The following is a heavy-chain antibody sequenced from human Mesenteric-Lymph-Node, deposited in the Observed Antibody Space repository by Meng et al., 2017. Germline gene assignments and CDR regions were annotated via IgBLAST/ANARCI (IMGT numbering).Heavy chain of an antibody. D-gene: IGHD6-13*01. CDR3: AREEGPSSSWYVDY. V-gene: IGHV1-2*06. Sequence: QVQLVQSGAEVKKPGAPVKVSCKASGYTFTGYYMHWVRQAPGQGLEWMGRINPNSGGTNYAQKFQGRVTMTRDTSISTAYMELSRLRSDDTAVYYCAREEGPSSSWYVDYWGQGTLVTVSS. CDR2: INPNSGGT. J-gene: IGHJ4*02. CDR1: GYTFTGYY.